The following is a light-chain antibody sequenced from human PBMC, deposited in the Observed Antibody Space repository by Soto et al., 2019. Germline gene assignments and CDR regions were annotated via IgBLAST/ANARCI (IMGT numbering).Light chain of an antibody. CDR3: QQYGSSFT. CDR2: DAS. Sequence: EIVLTQSPATLSLSPGERATLSCRASQSVGSYLAWYQQKPGQAPRLVIYDASNRATGIPARFSGSGSGTDFTLTISRLEPEDFAVYYCQQYGSSFTFGPGTKVDIK. J-gene: IGKJ3*01. V-gene: IGKV3-11*01. CDR1: QSVGSY.